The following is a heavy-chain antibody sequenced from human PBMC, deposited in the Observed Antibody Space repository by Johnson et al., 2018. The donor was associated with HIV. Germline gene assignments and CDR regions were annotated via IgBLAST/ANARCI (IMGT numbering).Heavy chain of an antibody. V-gene: IGHV3-9*01. D-gene: IGHD2-15*01. CDR1: GFTFDDYA. J-gene: IGHJ3*02. CDR3: ARPQSYCTDGICYPFVLDI. CDR2: ISWNSGSI. Sequence: EVQLVESGGGVVQPGGSLRLSCAASGFTFDDYAMHWVRQAPGKGLEWVSGISWNSGSIAYADSVKGRFTISRDNAKNSLYLHMNSLRPEDTALYYCARPQSYCTDGICYPFVLDIWGQGTMVTVSS.